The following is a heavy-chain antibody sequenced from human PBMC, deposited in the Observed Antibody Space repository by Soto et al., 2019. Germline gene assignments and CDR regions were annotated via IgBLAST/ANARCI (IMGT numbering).Heavy chain of an antibody. Sequence: PSETLSLTCTVSGGSVSSGSYYWSWIRRPPGKGLEWIGYIYHSGSTNYNPSLKSRVTISVDKSKNQFSLKLSSVTAADTAVYYCARAGVATITRYYYGMDVWGQGTTVTVSS. V-gene: IGHV4-61*01. CDR1: GGSVSSGSYY. J-gene: IGHJ6*02. D-gene: IGHD5-12*01. CDR2: IYHSGST. CDR3: ARAGVATITRYYYGMDV.